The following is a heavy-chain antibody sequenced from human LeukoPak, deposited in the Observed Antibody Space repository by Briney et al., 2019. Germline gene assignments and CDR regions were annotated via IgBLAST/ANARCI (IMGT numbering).Heavy chain of an antibody. Sequence: GGSLRLSCAASGFTFSSYGMHWVRQAPGKGLEWVAVISYDGSNKYYADSVKGRFTISRDNSKNTLYLQMNSLRAEDTAVYYCAKPEVPAAMWYYYGMDVWGQGTTVTVSS. J-gene: IGHJ6*02. CDR3: AKPEVPAAMWYYYGMDV. V-gene: IGHV3-30*18. CDR1: GFTFSSYG. CDR2: ISYDGSNK. D-gene: IGHD2-2*01.